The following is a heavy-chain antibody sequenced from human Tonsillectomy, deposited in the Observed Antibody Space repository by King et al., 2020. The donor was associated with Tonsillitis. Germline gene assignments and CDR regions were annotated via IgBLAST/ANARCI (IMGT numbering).Heavy chain of an antibody. CDR1: GGSISSGSYY. J-gene: IGHJ3*02. D-gene: IGHD3-22*01. V-gene: IGHV4-61*02. Sequence: QLQESGPGLVKPSETLSLTCTVSGGSISSGSYYWSWIRQPAGKGLEWIGRIYTSGSTNYTPSLKSRVTISVDTSKNQFSLKLSSVTAADTAVYYCTGDVSSASNAFDSWGQGTMVTVSS. CDR3: TGDVSSASNAFDS. CDR2: IYTSGST.